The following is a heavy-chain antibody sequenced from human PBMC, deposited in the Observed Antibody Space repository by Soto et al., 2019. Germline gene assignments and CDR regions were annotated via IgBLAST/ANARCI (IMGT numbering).Heavy chain of an antibody. J-gene: IGHJ4*02. CDR1: GFTFSRYA. D-gene: IGHD6-19*01. Sequence: GGALRVSCAASGFTFSRYAMSWVRQAPGKGLEWVSAISASGGSADYADSVKGRFTISRDNSKNTLYLQMNSLRAEDTAVYYCAKDARSGWNFDYWGQGTLVTVSS. CDR2: ISASGGSA. V-gene: IGHV3-23*01. CDR3: AKDARSGWNFDY.